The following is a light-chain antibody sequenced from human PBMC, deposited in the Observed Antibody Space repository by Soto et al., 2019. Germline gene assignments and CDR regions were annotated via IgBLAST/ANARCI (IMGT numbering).Light chain of an antibody. CDR2: DVT. CDR3: SSYTTRSTLV. Sequence: QSVLTQPASVSGSPGQSITISCTGTSSDVGAYDFVSWYQHSPGKAPKLVTFDVTHRPPGISDRFSGSKSANTASLTNSGLQAADEAFYYCSSYTTRSTLVLGGGTKLTVL. J-gene: IGLJ2*01. V-gene: IGLV2-14*01. CDR1: SSDVGAYDF.